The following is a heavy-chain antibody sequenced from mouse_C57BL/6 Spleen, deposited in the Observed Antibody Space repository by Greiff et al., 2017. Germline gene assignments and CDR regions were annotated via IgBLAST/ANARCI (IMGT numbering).Heavy chain of an antibody. Sequence: QVQLQQSGPELVKPGASVKISCKASGYAFSSSWMNWVKQRPGKGLEWIGRIYPGGGDTNYNGKFKGKATLTADKSSSTAYMQLSSLTSEDSAVCSCARSTLGHWFDYWGQGTPLTVSA. J-gene: IGHJ2*01. V-gene: IGHV1-82*01. D-gene: IGHD4-1*01. CDR1: GYAFSSSW. CDR2: IYPGGGDT. CDR3: ARSTLGHWFDY.